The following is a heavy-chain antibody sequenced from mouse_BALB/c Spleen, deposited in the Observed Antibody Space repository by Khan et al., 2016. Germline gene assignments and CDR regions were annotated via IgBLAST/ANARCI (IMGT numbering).Heavy chain of an antibody. V-gene: IGHV3-2*02. CDR1: GYSITSDYA. J-gene: IGHJ3*01. CDR2: ISYSGIT. Sequence: EVQLQESGPGLVKPSQSLSLTCTVTGYSITSDYAWNWIRPFPGNKLEWMGYISYSGITSYNPSLKSRISITRDTSKNQFFLQVISVTTEDTASYYCAYFSYYASFPYWGQGTLVTVSA. D-gene: IGHD2-12*01. CDR3: AYFSYYASFPY.